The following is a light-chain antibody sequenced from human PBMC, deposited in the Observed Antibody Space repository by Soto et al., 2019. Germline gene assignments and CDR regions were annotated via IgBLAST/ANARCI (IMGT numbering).Light chain of an antibody. V-gene: IGLV2-14*01. J-gene: IGLJ1*01. CDR1: ISDIGGYNY. Sequence: QSALTQPASVSGSPGQSITISCTGTISDIGGYNYVSWYQQHPGKAPKLMIYEVTNRPSGVSNRFSGSKSGNTASLTISGLQAADEAEYYCSSYTSSTTLGVFGTGTKLTVL. CDR2: EVT. CDR3: SSYTSSTTLGV.